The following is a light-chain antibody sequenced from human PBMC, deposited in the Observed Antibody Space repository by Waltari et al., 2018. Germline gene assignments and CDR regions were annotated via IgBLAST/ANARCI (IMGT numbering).Light chain of an antibody. J-gene: IGKJ1*01. V-gene: IGKV1-39*01. CDR1: QSISSY. CDR3: QQSYSTPRT. CDR2: AAS. Sequence: DIQMTQPPSSLSASVGDRVTITCLDSQSISSYLNWDQQKPGKAPRRLIYAASRLQSGVPSRFSGSGSGTDFTLTISSLQPEDVATYYCQQSYSTPRTFGQGTKVEIK.